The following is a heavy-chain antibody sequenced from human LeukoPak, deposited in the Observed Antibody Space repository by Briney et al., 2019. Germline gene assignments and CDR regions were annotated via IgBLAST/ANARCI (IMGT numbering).Heavy chain of an antibody. Sequence: PSETLSLTCTVSGGCISSSSYYWAWIRQPPGKGLEWIGSIYYSGSTYYNPSLKSRVTISVDTSKNQFSLKLSSVTAADTAVFYCARQTTSFITLIVVAPPPRWFDPGGQGTLVTVSS. J-gene: IGHJ5*02. CDR1: GGCISSSSYY. CDR2: IYYSGST. V-gene: IGHV4-39*01. CDR3: ARQTTSFITLIVVAPPPRWFDP. D-gene: IGHD3-22*01.